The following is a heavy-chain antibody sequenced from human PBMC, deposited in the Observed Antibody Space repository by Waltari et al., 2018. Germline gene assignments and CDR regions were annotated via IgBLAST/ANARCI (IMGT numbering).Heavy chain of an antibody. V-gene: IGHV4-38-2*02. Sequence: QVQLQESGPGLVKPSETLSLTCTVSGYSISSGYYWGWIRQPPGKGLEWIGRIYHSGSTYYNPSLKSRVTISVDTSKNQFSLKLSSVTAADTAVYYCARAQYLEWNWFDPWGQGTLVTVSS. CDR3: ARAQYLEWNWFDP. J-gene: IGHJ5*02. CDR2: IYHSGST. D-gene: IGHD3-3*01. CDR1: GYSISSGYY.